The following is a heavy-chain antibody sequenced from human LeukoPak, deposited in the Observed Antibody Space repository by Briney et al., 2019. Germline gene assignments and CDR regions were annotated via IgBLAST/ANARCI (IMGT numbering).Heavy chain of an antibody. CDR1: GYTFTGYY. V-gene: IGHV1-2*02. Sequence: ASVKVSCKASGYTFTGYYMHWVRQAPGQGLEWMGWINTNSGGTNYAQKFQGRVTMTRETSISTAYLELSRLRSDDTAVYYCASSSWEGGYYDRSGPIYYYGMDVWGQGTTVTVSS. J-gene: IGHJ6*02. CDR3: ASSSWEGGYYDRSGPIYYYGMDV. D-gene: IGHD3-22*01. CDR2: INTNSGGT.